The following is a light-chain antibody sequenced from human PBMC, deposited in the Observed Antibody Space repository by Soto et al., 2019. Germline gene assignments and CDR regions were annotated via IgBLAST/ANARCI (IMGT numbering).Light chain of an antibody. CDR2: RTS. J-gene: IGKJ1*01. CDR1: QIVSSYY. V-gene: IGKV3-20*01. CDR3: QQYGLSPRT. Sequence: EIVLTQSPGTLSLSPGDSATLSCRASQIVSSYYFAWYQQKPGQAPRLLVYRTSTRATGIPDRFSGGGSGTDFTLTIRRLEPEDFAVYYCQQYGLSPRTFGQGTKVEVK.